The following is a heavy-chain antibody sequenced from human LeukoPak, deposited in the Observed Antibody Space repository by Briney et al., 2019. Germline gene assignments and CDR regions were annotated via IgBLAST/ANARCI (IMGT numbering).Heavy chain of an antibody. CDR2: IYYSGGT. V-gene: IGHV4-59*01. J-gene: IGHJ4*02. Sequence: SETLSLTCTVSGGSISSYYWSWIRQPPGKGLEWIGYIYYSGGTNYNPSLKSRVTISVDTSKNQFSLKLSSVTAADTPVYYCARDGGSYGAVHYWGQGTVVTVSS. CDR3: ARDGGSYGAVHY. CDR1: GGSISSYY. D-gene: IGHD4-17*01.